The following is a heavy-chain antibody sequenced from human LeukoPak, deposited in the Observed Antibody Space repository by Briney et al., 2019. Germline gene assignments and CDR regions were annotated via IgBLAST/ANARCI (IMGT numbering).Heavy chain of an antibody. CDR3: ARSDGDYVHTCYYYYIDV. Sequence: ASVKVSCKASGGTSSSYAISWVRQAPGQGLEWMGGIVPIFGTANYAQKFQGRVTITADKSTSTAYMELSSLRSEDTAVYYCARSDGDYVHTCYYYYIDVWGKGTTVTVSS. CDR1: GGTSSSYA. D-gene: IGHD4-17*01. V-gene: IGHV1-69*06. CDR2: IVPIFGTA. J-gene: IGHJ6*03.